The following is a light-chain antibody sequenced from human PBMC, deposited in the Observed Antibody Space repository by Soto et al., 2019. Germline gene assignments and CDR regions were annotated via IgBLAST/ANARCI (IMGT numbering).Light chain of an antibody. Sequence: QSVLTQPPSASGTPGQRVTISCSGSSSNIGSNTVNWYQQLPGTAPKLLIYSNNQRPSGVPDRFSGSKSGTSASLAISGLQSEDEADYYCAAWDDSLNGRVFGGGTKVPVL. V-gene: IGLV1-44*01. CDR2: SNN. J-gene: IGLJ3*02. CDR3: AAWDDSLNGRV. CDR1: SSNIGSNT.